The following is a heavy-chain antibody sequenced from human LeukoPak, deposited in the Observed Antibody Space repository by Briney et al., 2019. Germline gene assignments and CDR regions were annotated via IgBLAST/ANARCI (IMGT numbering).Heavy chain of an antibody. CDR3: ATRYYFDC. J-gene: IGHJ4*02. V-gene: IGHV3-23*01. Sequence: WGSLRLSCAASGFAFSLYAMSWVRQAPGKGLEWVSGFSGSGGDTYYAESVKGRFTISRDNSRNTLYLQMNSLRAEDTAVYYCATRYYFDCWGQGTLVAVSS. CDR1: GFAFSLYA. CDR2: FSGSGGDT.